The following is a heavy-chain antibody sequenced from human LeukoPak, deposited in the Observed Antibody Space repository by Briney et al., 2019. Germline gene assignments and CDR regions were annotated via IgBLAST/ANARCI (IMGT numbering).Heavy chain of an antibody. D-gene: IGHD1-1*01. V-gene: IGHV4-34*01. CDR1: GGSFSGYY. CDR3: ARGLLERRGRYFDY. CDR2: INHSGST. J-gene: IGHJ4*02. Sequence: PSETLSLTCAVYGGSFSGYYWSWIRQPPGKGREWIGEINHSGSTNYNPSLKSRVTISVDTSKNQFSLKLSSVTAADTAVYYCARGLLERRGRYFDYWGQGTLVTVSS.